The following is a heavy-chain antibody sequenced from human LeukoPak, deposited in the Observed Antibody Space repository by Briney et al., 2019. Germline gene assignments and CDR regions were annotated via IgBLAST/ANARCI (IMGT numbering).Heavy chain of an antibody. Sequence: GGSLRLSCAASGFTFSSYAMNWVRQAPGKGLEWVSAISHSGASTYYADSVKGRFTISRDNAKNSLFLQMNSLRAEDTAVYYCARFALKTPPTDWGQGTLVTVSS. CDR2: ISHSGAST. CDR1: GFTFSSYA. CDR3: ARFALKTPPTD. J-gene: IGHJ4*02. V-gene: IGHV3-23*01.